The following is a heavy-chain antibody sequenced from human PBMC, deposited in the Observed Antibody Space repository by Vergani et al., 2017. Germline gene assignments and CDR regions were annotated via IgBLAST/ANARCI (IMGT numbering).Heavy chain of an antibody. CDR1: GFTFSNAW. V-gene: IGHV3-15*01. CDR2: IKSKTDGGTT. J-gene: IGHJ6*03. D-gene: IGHD6-13*01. CDR3: TTDPSEQLVPNYYYYYMDV. Sequence: EVQLVESGGGLVKPGGSLRLSCAASGFTFSNAWMSWVRQAPGKGLEWVGRIKSKTDGGTTDYAAPVKGRFTISRDDSKNTLYLQMNSLKTEDTAVYYCTTDPSEQLVPNYYYYYMDVWGKGTTVTVSS.